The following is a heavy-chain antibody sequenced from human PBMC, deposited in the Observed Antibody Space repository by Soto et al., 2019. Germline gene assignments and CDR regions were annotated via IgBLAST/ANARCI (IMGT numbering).Heavy chain of an antibody. Sequence: QVQLVQSGAEVKKPGASVKVSCKASGYTFTGYYMHWVRQAPGQGLEGMGWINPNSGGTNYAQKFQGRVTMTRDTSISTAYMELSRLRSDDTAVYYCARAPNTPGYSSSLTWYYFDYWGQGTLVTVSS. D-gene: IGHD6-13*01. CDR1: GYTFTGYY. V-gene: IGHV1-2*02. CDR3: ARAPNTPGYSSSLTWYYFDY. CDR2: INPNSGGT. J-gene: IGHJ4*02.